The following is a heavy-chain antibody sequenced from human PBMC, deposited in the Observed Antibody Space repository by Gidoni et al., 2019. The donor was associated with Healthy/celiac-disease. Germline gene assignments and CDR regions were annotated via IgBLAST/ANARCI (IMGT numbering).Heavy chain of an antibody. Sequence: QVQLVESGGGVVQPGRSLRLSCAASGFTFSSYAMHWVRQAPGKGLEWVAVISYDGSNKYYADSVKGRFTISRDNSKNTLYLQMNSLRAEDTAVYYCAREGAYSSSWSIDYWGQGTLVTVSS. D-gene: IGHD6-13*01. CDR1: GFTFSSYA. V-gene: IGHV3-30-3*01. CDR3: AREGAYSSSWSIDY. CDR2: ISYDGSNK. J-gene: IGHJ4*02.